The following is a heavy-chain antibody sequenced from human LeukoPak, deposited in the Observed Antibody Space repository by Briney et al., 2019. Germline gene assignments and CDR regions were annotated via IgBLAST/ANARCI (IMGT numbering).Heavy chain of an antibody. CDR2: IWYDGSNE. Sequence: GGSLRLSCAPSGFTFSNYGMHWVRQAPGKGLEWVAVIWYDGSNEYYADSVKGRFTISRDNSKNTLYLQMNSLRAEDTAVYYCANNFDYWGQGTLGTVSS. CDR3: ANNFDY. V-gene: IGHV3-33*06. J-gene: IGHJ4*02. CDR1: GFTFSNYG.